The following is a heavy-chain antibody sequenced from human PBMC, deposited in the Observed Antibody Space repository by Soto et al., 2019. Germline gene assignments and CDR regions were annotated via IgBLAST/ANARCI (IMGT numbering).Heavy chain of an antibody. CDR3: AARKPYYFDY. CDR2: LTSSGGGT. CDR1: GFTFSTYA. J-gene: IGHJ4*02. V-gene: IGHV3-23*01. Sequence: EVQLLESGGGLVQPGGSLRLSCAAPGFTFSTYAMSWVRQAPGKGLEWVSSLTSSGGGTYYADSVKGRFTISRDNSKNTLYLQMNSLRAEDTAVYYCAARKPYYFDYWGQGTLLTVSS.